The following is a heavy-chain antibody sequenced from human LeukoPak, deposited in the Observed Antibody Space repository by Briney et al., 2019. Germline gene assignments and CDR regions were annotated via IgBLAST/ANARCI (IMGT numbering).Heavy chain of an antibody. Sequence: PGGSLRLSCAASGFTFSRLGMQWVRQAPGKRLEWVAVIHNGGTQGQYGDSVKGRFHISKDNSQNTLHLQLNNLRDADTGVYYCAKEGDEFRGYLDVWGKGTTVTVSS. D-gene: IGHD2-21*02. J-gene: IGHJ6*03. V-gene: IGHV3-30*02. CDR2: IHNGGTQG. CDR1: GFTFSRLG. CDR3: AKEGDEFRGYLDV.